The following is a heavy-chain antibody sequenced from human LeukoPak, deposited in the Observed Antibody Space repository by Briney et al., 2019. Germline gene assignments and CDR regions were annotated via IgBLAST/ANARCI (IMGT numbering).Heavy chain of an antibody. CDR2: MNPNSGNT. J-gene: IGHJ4*02. V-gene: IGHV1-8*01. Sequence: ASVKVSCKASGYTFTSYDINWVRQATGQGLEWMGWMNPNSGNTGYAQKFQGRVTMTRNTSISTAYMELSSLRSEDMAVYYCASLGYSYGYTDYWGQGTLVTVSS. CDR1: GYTFTSYD. CDR3: ASLGYSYGYTDY. D-gene: IGHD5-18*01.